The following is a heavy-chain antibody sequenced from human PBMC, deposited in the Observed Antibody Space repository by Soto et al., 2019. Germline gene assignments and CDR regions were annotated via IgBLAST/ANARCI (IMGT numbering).Heavy chain of an antibody. V-gene: IGHV4-34*03. CDR2: VNHSGEA. CDR3: GRAERFPRSWFDS. D-gene: IGHD3-16*01. CDR1: GGSFRNYY. J-gene: IGHJ5*01. Sequence: QSLTCGGNGGSFRNYYWIWVRQPPGQGLEWIGVVNHSGEATYNPSLQSRVTISLATTNNHFSLKMTSVTAADTAIYFWGRAERFPRSWFDSWGQGTHVTVPT.